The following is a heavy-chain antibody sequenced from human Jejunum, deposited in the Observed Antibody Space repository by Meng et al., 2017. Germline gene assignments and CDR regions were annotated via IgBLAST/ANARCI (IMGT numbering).Heavy chain of an antibody. D-gene: IGHD3-22*01. Sequence: QVQLPDYGPGRVRPSDTLALTVSISGCFVNSGRYFWSWTRQPPGKGLEWIGYMYFSGSTNYNASLKSRVTISVDTSKKQFSLKLTSVTAADTAVYYCARGHFDKYFDSWGQGTLVTVSS. CDR3: ARGHFDKYFDS. V-gene: IGHV4-61*01. CDR2: MYFSGST. CDR1: GCFVNSGRYF. J-gene: IGHJ4*02.